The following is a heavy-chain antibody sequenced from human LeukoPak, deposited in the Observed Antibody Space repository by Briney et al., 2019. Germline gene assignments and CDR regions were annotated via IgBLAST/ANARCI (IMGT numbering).Heavy chain of an antibody. Sequence: GGSLRLSCAASGFTVSSNYMSWVRQAPGKGLEWVSVIFSGGSTYYADSVEGRFTISRDNSENKVYLQMNSLRAEDTAVYYCARISVVTPGYFDYWGQGTLVTVSS. V-gene: IGHV3-53*01. CDR2: IFSGGST. J-gene: IGHJ4*02. D-gene: IGHD4-23*01. CDR1: GFTVSSNY. CDR3: ARISVVTPGYFDY.